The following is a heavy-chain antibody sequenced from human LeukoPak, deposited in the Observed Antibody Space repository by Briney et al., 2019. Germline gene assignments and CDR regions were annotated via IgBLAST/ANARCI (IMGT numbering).Heavy chain of an antibody. CDR3: ARRYYYHSRGYYDY. CDR1: GYPFSSYW. CDR2: IYPGDSDT. J-gene: IGHJ4*02. D-gene: IGHD3-22*01. Sequence: GESLKISCKGSGYPFSSYWIGWVRQMPGKGLEWMGIIYPGDSDTTYSPSFQGQVTISADKSISTAYLQWSSLKASDTALYYCARRYYYHSRGYYDYWGQGTLVTVSS. V-gene: IGHV5-51*01.